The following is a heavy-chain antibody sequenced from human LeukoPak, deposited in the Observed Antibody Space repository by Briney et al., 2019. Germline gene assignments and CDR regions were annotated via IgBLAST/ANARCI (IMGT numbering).Heavy chain of an antibody. CDR1: GYSFTSYW. CDR2: IYPGDSDT. Sequence: GESLKISGKGSGYSFTSYWIGWVRQMTGKGLEWMGIIYPGDSDTRYSPSFQGQVTMSADQSISTAYMQWSSLKASDTAMYYCARGLNWGHDAFDIWGQGTMVTVSS. CDR3: ARGLNWGHDAFDI. J-gene: IGHJ3*02. D-gene: IGHD7-27*01. V-gene: IGHV5-51*01.